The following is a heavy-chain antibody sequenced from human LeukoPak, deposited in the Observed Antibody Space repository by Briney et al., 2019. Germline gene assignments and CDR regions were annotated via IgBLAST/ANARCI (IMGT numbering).Heavy chain of an antibody. J-gene: IGHJ6*02. Sequence: SETLSLTCTVSGGSISSYYWSWIRQPPGKGLEWIGYIYYSGSTNYNPSLKSRVTISVDTSKNQFSLKLSSVTAADTAVYYCARVRRQQLSTAQPYYYYYYGMDVWGQGTTVTVSS. CDR2: IYYSGST. D-gene: IGHD6-13*01. CDR1: GGSISSYY. CDR3: ARVRRQQLSTAQPYYYYYYGMDV. V-gene: IGHV4-59*12.